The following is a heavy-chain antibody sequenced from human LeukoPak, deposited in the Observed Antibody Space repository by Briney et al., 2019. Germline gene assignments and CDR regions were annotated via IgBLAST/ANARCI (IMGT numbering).Heavy chain of an antibody. CDR1: GFTFSSYA. D-gene: IGHD2-2*01. Sequence: GGSLRLSCADSGFTFSSYAMSWVRQAPGKGLEWVSAISDSGGRTYYADSVKGRFTISRDNSKSTLYLQMNSLRAEDTAVYYCAKAAFCSSTSCPSYWGQGTLVTVSS. CDR2: ISDSGGRT. V-gene: IGHV3-23*01. CDR3: AKAAFCSSTSCPSY. J-gene: IGHJ4*02.